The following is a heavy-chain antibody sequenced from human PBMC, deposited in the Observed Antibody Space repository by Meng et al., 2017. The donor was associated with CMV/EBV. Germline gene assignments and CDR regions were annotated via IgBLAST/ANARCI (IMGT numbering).Heavy chain of an antibody. D-gene: IGHD3-3*01. V-gene: IGHV3-21*01. CDR2: ISGSSSYI. J-gene: IGHJ4*02. Sequence: GGSLRLSCAASGFTFSSYSMNWVRQAPGKGLEWVSSISGSSSYIYYADSVKGRFTISRDNAKNSLYLQMNSLRAEDTAVYYCARGNDFWSGPDDYWGQGTLVTVSS. CDR1: GFTFSSYS. CDR3: ARGNDFWSGPDDY.